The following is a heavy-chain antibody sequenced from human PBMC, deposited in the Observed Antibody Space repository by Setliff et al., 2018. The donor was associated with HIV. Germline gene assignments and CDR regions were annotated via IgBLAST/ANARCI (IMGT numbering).Heavy chain of an antibody. CDR3: ARRQMVVAAVDAFDI. CDR2: IYYSGTT. Sequence: PSETLSLTCTVSGGSVRRSTSYWGWIRQPPGKGLEWIGSIYYSGTTYSNPSLKSRVTISVDTSKSRFSLRLTSVTAADTAVYYCARRQMVVAAVDAFDIWGQGTMVTVSS. D-gene: IGHD2-15*01. V-gene: IGHV4-39*01. CDR1: GGSVRRSTSY. J-gene: IGHJ3*02.